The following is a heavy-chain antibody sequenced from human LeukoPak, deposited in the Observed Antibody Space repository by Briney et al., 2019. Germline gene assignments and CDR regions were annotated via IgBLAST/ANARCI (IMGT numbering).Heavy chain of an antibody. J-gene: IGHJ4*02. D-gene: IGHD5-24*01. CDR1: GFMFSSNW. CDR3: AKEGRSLQTY. CDR2: IKEDGTET. Sequence: PGGSLRLSCAASGFMFSSNWMSWVRLAPGKGLEWVANIKEDGTETYYVDSVKGRFTISRDNAKNSLYLQMNSLRVEDTAVYYCAKEGRSLQTYWGQGTLVNVSS. V-gene: IGHV3-7*03.